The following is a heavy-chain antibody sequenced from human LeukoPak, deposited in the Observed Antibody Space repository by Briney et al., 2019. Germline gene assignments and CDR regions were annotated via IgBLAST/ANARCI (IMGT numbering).Heavy chain of an antibody. Sequence: SETLSLTCTVSGGSISSYYWSWIRQPPGKGLEWIGYISYGGRTNYNPSLQSRVTISVDTSKTQFSLNLDSVTAADTAVYYCARAPANKYDSRLPEDYWGQGTLVTVSS. V-gene: IGHV4-59*08. CDR2: ISYGGRT. CDR1: GGSISSYY. CDR3: ARAPANKYDSRLPEDY. J-gene: IGHJ4*02. D-gene: IGHD3-22*01.